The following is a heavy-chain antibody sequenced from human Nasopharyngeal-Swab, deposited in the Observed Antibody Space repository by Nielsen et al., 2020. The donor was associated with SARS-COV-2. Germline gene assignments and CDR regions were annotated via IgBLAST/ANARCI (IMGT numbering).Heavy chain of an antibody. D-gene: IGHD5-24*01. J-gene: IGHJ4*02. CDR1: GFTFSSYL. CDR3: ARDIGDGYNLLYYFDY. V-gene: IGHV3-7*01. Sequence: EGSLRLSCAGSGFTFSSYLMSWVRQAPGKGLEWVANIKPDGSETYYVDSVKGRFTISRDNAKSSLFLQMDSLRAEDTALYYCARDIGDGYNLLYYFDYWGPGTLVTVSS. CDR2: IKPDGSET.